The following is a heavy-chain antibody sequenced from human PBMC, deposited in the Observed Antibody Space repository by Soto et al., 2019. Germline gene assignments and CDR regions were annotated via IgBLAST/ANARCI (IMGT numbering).Heavy chain of an antibody. Sequence: QVQLQESGPGLVKPSQTLSLTCTVSGGSISSGGYYWSWIRQHPEKGLEWIGYIYYNGGTYYNPSLKSRVTISVDTSKNQFSLNLSSVTAADTAIYYCARGGYDSSGSQDYFDYWGQGTLVTVSS. CDR2: IYYNGGT. J-gene: IGHJ4*02. CDR3: ARGGYDSSGSQDYFDY. D-gene: IGHD3-22*01. V-gene: IGHV4-31*03. CDR1: GGSISSGGYY.